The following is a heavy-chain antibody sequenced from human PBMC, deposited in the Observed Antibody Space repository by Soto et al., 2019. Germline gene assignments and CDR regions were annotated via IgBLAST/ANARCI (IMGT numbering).Heavy chain of an antibody. CDR1: GFTFSDYY. J-gene: IGHJ4*02. V-gene: IGHV3-11*01. CDR3: ASGTNGAFFVY. CDR2: ISSRSSTI. D-gene: IGHD2-8*01. Sequence: QVQLVESGGGLVKPGGSLRLSCAASGFTFSDYYMSWIRQAPGKGLEWVSYISSRSSTIFYADSVKGRFTISRDNVKNSLDLQMNSLRAEDTAVYYCASGTNGAFFVYWGQGILFTVSS.